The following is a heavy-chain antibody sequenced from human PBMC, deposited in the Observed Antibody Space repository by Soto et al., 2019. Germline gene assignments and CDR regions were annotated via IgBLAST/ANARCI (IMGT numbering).Heavy chain of an antibody. Sequence: GGSLRLSCAASGFTFRNYAMNWVLQAPGKGLEWVSVISGSGGTYYADSVKGRFTISRDNSKNTLYLQMNSLRVEDTAVYYCAKDVNYDILAGYYYYWGQGTLVTVSS. CDR3: AKDVNYDILAGYYYY. J-gene: IGHJ4*02. V-gene: IGHV3-23*01. CDR2: ISGSGGT. CDR1: GFTFRNYA. D-gene: IGHD3-9*01.